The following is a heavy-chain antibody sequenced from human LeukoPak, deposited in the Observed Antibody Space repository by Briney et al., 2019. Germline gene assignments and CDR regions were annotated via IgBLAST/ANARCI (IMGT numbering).Heavy chain of an antibody. V-gene: IGHV4-31*11. J-gene: IGHJ5*02. D-gene: IGHD2-15*01. Sequence: SETLSLTCAVYGGSFSGYYWSWIRQHPGKGLEWIGYIYYSGSTYYNPSLKSRVTISVDTSKNQFSLKLSSVTAADTAVYYCARDLRGVVAAKQYNWFDPWGQGTLVTVSS. CDR3: ARDLRGVVAAKQYNWFDP. CDR1: GGSFSGYY. CDR2: IYYSGST.